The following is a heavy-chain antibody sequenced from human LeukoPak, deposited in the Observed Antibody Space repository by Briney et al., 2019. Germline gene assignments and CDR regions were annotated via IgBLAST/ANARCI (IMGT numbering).Heavy chain of an antibody. CDR3: AKDALGTVAGLEEPWD. V-gene: IGHV3-23*01. CDR2: IRGSGGST. CDR1: GFTFSSYA. J-gene: IGHJ4*02. D-gene: IGHD6-19*01. Sequence: GGSLRLSCAASGFTFSSYAMSWVRQAPGKGLEWVSAIRGSGGSTYYADSVKGRFTISRDNSKNTLYLQMNSLRAEDTAVYYCAKDALGTVAGLEEPWDWGQGTLVTVSS.